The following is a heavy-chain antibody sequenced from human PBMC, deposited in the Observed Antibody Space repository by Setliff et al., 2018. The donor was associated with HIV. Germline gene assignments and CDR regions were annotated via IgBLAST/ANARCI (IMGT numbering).Heavy chain of an antibody. V-gene: IGHV4-39*01. J-gene: IGHJ4*02. CDR1: GGSINRSNYY. D-gene: IGHD3-9*01. CDR3: ARQTWEYYDTLTGYYRSPKNFDS. Sequence: SETLSLTCTVPGGSINRSNYYWGWIRQPPGKGLEWIGTISYTGSTNYDPSLKSRVTISLDTSKNQLFLKLSSVTAPDTAIYYCARQTWEYYDTLTGYYRSPKNFDSWGQGTLVTVSS. CDR2: ISYTGST.